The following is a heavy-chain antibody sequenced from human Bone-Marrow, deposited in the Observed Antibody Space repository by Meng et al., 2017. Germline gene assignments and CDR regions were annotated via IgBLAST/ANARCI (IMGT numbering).Heavy chain of an antibody. CDR3: ASFKEGYSDGYD. V-gene: IGHV3-30*04. Sequence: VQLVRAWGGGVQPGRTLGLSCAAAGSTFMSYAMHWGRQAPGKGLEVVAVIPYDGSKKSYADSVKGRFTIFKDNSKNTLYRQMNSLRAEDTAVYYCASFKEGYSDGYDWGQGTLVTVSS. CDR1: GSTFMSYA. D-gene: IGHD5-18*01. J-gene: IGHJ4*02. CDR2: IPYDGSKK.